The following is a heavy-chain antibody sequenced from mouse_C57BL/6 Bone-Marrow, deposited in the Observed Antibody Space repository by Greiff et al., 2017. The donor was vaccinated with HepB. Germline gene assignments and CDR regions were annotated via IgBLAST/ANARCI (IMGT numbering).Heavy chain of an antibody. CDR3: ARGRYGYADGRRFDY. Sequence: EVQLVESGPVLVKPGASVKMSCKASGYTFTDYYMNWVKQSHGKSLEWIGVINPYNGGTSYNQKFKGKATLTVDKSSSTAYMELNSLTSEDSAVYYCARGRYGYADGRRFDYWGQGTTLTVSS. J-gene: IGHJ2*01. CDR1: GYTFTDYY. D-gene: IGHD2-2*01. CDR2: INPYNGGT. V-gene: IGHV1-19*01.